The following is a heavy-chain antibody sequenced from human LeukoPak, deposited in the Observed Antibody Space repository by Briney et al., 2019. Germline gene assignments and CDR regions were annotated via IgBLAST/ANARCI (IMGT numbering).Heavy chain of an antibody. CDR1: GFTCSHVW. CDR3: ATDGIYALGG. J-gene: IGHJ4*02. D-gene: IGHD3-16*01. CDR2: ILSDGSMT. V-gene: IGHV3-74*01. Sequence: PGGSLRLSCEASGFTCSHVWMHWVRQAPGKGLAWVSYILSDGSMTNYADNVKGRFTVSRDNAKNTVYLQMNSLRVEDTAVYYCATDGIYALGGWGQGTLVTVSS.